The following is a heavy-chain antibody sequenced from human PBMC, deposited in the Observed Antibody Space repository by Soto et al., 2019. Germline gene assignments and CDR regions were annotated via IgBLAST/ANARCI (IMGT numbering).Heavy chain of an antibody. CDR2: INHSGFT. V-gene: IGHV4-34*02. D-gene: IGHD1-26*01. J-gene: IGHJ3*02. CDR3: VRGRAFMSRVAFDI. CDR1: GGSFSDYY. Sequence: QVQLQQRGAGLLKPSETLSLTCAVLGGSFSDYYWTWIRQPPGKGLEWIGEINHSGFTSYNPSLKSSLPLLVDTSTKEFSLNLSSVTAADTAAYHCVRGRAFMSRVAFDIWGQGTMVTVSS.